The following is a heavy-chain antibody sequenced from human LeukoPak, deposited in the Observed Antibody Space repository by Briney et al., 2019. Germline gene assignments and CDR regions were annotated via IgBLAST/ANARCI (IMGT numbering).Heavy chain of an antibody. D-gene: IGHD6-13*01. J-gene: IGHJ4*02. V-gene: IGHV4-59*01. Sequence: SETLSLTCTVSGGSISSYYWSWIRQPPGKGLEWIGHIYYSGTTNYNPSLKSRVTISVDTSKNQFSLKLSSVTAADTAVYYCARGVYIAAAQYAYWGQGTLVTVSS. CDR3: ARGVYIAAAQYAY. CDR2: IYYSGTT. CDR1: GGSISSYY.